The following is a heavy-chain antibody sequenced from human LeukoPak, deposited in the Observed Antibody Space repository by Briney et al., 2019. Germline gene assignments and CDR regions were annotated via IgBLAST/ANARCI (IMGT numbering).Heavy chain of an antibody. D-gene: IGHD4-23*01. CDR2: ICPGDSDI. Sequence: KCGESLKISCKGSGYSFTSYWIAWVRQEPGKGLQWMGVICPGDSDIKYSPSFQGRATISADQPINIAYLQWSSLKAPDTAIYYCAKGGKGPSYHYYGMGVWGQGTAVIVSS. CDR1: GYSFTSYW. J-gene: IGHJ6*02. CDR3: AKGGKGPSYHYYGMGV. V-gene: IGHV5-51*01.